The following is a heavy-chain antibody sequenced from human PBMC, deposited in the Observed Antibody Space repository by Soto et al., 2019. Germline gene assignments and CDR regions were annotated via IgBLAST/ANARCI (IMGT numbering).Heavy chain of an antibody. J-gene: IGHJ4*02. CDR3: AKPPLPNVVHAY. D-gene: IGHD2-15*01. Sequence: GVSLRLSCAASGFTFSSYAMSWVRQAPGKGLEWVSAISGSGGSTYYAESVKGRFTISRDNSKNTLYLQMNSLRAEDTAVYYCAKPPLPNVVHAYWGKGTLVTVSS. CDR2: ISGSGGST. CDR1: GFTFSSYA. V-gene: IGHV3-23*01.